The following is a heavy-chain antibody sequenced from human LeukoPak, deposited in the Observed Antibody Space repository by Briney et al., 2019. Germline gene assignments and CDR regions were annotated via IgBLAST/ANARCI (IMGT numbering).Heavy chain of an antibody. CDR3: ARPNCGGDCRGYWFDP. CDR1: GGSISSYY. V-gene: IGHV4-59*08. D-gene: IGHD2-21*02. Sequence: SETLSLTCAVSGGSISSYYWSWIRQPPGKGLEWIGYIYYSGSTNYNPSLKSRVTISVDTSKNQFSLKLSSVTAADTAVYYCARPNCGGDCRGYWFDPWGQGTLVTVSS. CDR2: IYYSGST. J-gene: IGHJ5*02.